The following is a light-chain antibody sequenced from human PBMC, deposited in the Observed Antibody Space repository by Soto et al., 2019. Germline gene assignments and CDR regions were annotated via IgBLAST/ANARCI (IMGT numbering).Light chain of an antibody. Sequence: DIQMTQSPSTLSASIGDRVTITCWASQSIGRWLAWYQQKPGKAPNLLIYDASSLQSGVPSRFSGSGSGTEFTLTISSLQPDDFATYYCRQYNSYSFGQGTKVDIK. CDR2: DAS. J-gene: IGKJ1*01. CDR3: RQYNSYS. V-gene: IGKV1-5*01. CDR1: QSIGRW.